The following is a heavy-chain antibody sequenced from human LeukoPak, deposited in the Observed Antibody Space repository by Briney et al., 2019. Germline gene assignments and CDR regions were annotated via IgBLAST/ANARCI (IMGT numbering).Heavy chain of an antibody. Sequence: GSLRLSCAASGFTFSSYSMNWVRQAPGKGLEWVSSISSSSSYIYYADSVKGRFTISRDNAKNSLYLQMNSLRAEDTAVYYCARDEVGYSYGHFDYWGQGTLVTVSS. CDR3: ARDEVGYSYGHFDY. CDR2: ISSSSSYI. V-gene: IGHV3-21*01. CDR1: GFTFSSYS. J-gene: IGHJ4*02. D-gene: IGHD5-18*01.